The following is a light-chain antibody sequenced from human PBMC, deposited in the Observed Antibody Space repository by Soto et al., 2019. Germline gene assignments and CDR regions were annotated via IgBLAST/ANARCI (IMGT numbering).Light chain of an antibody. J-gene: IGKJ5*01. CDR3: QQYETLPT. V-gene: IGKV1-33*01. Sequence: DIQMTQSPSSLSASVGYIFTITCQASQNINNYLNWYQQKPGRAPKLLIYDASNLEAGVPSRLRGSASGTDFTFTISSMQPEDIATYYCQQYETLPTFGQGTRLEIK. CDR2: DAS. CDR1: QNINNY.